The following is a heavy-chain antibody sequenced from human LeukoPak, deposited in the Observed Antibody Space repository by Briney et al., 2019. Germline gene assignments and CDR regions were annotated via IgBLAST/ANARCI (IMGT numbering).Heavy chain of an antibody. J-gene: IGHJ4*02. CDR3: VKEYHSRGFGAYFDY. CDR2: IDNNGVET. CDR1: GFTFSDYY. V-gene: IGHV3-11*06. D-gene: IGHD3-3*01. Sequence: GGSLRLSCAASGFTFSDYYMSWIRQAPGEGLVWVSRIDNNGVETVYADSVKGRFTISRDNAKNTLYLQMNSLRVEDTAIYYCVKEYHSRGFGAYFDYWGQGTLVTVSS.